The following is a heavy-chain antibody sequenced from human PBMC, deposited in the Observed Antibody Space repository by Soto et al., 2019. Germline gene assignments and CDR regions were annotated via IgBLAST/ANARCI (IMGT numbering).Heavy chain of an antibody. D-gene: IGHD5-12*01. CDR1: GFTFSSYS. V-gene: IGHV3-48*01. J-gene: IGHJ4*02. CDR3: ARRGYDRPFDY. Sequence: GGSLRLSCAASGFTFSSYSMNWVRQAPGKGLEWVSYISSSSSTIYYADSVKGRFTISRDNAKNSLYLQMNSLRAEDTAVYYCARRGYDRPFDYWGQGTLVTVSS. CDR2: ISSSSSTI.